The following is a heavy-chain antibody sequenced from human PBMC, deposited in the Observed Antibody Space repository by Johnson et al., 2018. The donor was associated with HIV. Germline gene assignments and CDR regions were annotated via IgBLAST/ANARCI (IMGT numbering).Heavy chain of an antibody. CDR3: AREDGDSSPFYALDI. J-gene: IGHJ3*02. CDR1: GFTFSSYD. CDR2: IYSGDTT. D-gene: IGHD6-13*01. Sequence: VQLVESGGGVVRPGGSLRLSCAASGFTFSSYDMHWVRQATGKGLEWVSVIYSGDTTFYADSVKGRFTISTDNSKNTLYLQMNSLRAEDTAVYYCAREDGDSSPFYALDIWGQGTMVTVSS. V-gene: IGHV3-66*01.